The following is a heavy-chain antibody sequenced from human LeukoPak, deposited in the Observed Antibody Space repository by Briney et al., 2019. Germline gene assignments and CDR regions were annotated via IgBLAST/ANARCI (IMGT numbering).Heavy chain of an antibody. V-gene: IGHV3-23*01. CDR3: AREADSSGWYSDY. CDR1: GFTFSSYA. CDR2: ISGSGGST. D-gene: IGHD6-19*01. J-gene: IGHJ4*02. Sequence: GGSLRLSCAASGFTFSSYAMSWVRQARGKGLEWVSSISGSGGSTYNADSVKGRFTISRDNSKNTLYLQMNSLRAEDTALYYCAREADSSGWYSDYWGSGTLVTVSS.